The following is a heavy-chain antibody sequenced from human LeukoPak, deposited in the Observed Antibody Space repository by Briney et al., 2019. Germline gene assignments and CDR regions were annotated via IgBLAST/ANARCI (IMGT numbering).Heavy chain of an antibody. D-gene: IGHD3-10*01. V-gene: IGHV4-34*01. CDR1: GGSCSGYY. CDR3: ARHPYYYGSGSYYRGLSWFDP. CDR2: ISHSGST. Sequence: SETLSLTCAVYGGSCSGYYWSWMRQPPGKGREWIEEISHSGSTNYNPSLKSRVTISVDTSKNQFSLKLSSVTAADTAVYDCARHPYYYGSGSYYRGLSWFDPWGQGTLVTVSS. J-gene: IGHJ5*02.